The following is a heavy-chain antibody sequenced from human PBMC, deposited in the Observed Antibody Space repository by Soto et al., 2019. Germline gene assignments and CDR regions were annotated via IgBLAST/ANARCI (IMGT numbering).Heavy chain of an antibody. Sequence: QVQLVQSGAEVKKPGASVKVSCKASGYTFTGYYMHWVREAPGQGLEWMGWINPNSGGTNYAQKFQGWVTMTRDTSLSTAYMELSRLRTDDTAVYYCARAIMITFGGVIAPLDYWGQGTLVTFSS. CDR1: GYTFTGYY. J-gene: IGHJ4*02. CDR2: INPNSGGT. V-gene: IGHV1-2*04. CDR3: ARAIMITFGGVIAPLDY. D-gene: IGHD3-16*02.